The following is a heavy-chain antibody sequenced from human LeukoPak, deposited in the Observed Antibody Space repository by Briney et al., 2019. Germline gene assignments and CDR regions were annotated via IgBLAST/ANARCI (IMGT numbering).Heavy chain of an antibody. J-gene: IGHJ5*02. V-gene: IGHV3-30*02. CDR1: GFTFSSYG. Sequence: GGSLRLSCAASGFTFSSYGMHWVRQAPGKGLEWVTFIRYDGSNKYYADSVKGRFTISRDNSKNTLYLQMNSLIPEDTAVYYCAKDVYYDILTGYQAGLFDPWGQGTLVTVSS. D-gene: IGHD3-9*01. CDR3: AKDVYYDILTGYQAGLFDP. CDR2: IRYDGSNK.